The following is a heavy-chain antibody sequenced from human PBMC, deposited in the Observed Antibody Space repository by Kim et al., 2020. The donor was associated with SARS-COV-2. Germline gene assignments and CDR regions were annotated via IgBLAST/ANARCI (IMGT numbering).Heavy chain of an antibody. V-gene: IGHV3-48*03. CDR2: ISDSGGTT. Sequence: GGSLRLSCAASGFTFSSHDMNWVRQAPEKGLEWVSYISDSGGTTYYAHSVKGRFTFSIDNTKNSLFLQMNSLRAEDTAIYYCVRRAMFDYWGQGILVTVSS. CDR3: VRRAMFDY. D-gene: IGHD6-25*01. J-gene: IGHJ4*02. CDR1: GFTFSSHD.